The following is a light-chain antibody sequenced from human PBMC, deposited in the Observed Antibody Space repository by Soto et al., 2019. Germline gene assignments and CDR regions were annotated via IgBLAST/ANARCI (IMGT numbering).Light chain of an antibody. CDR1: FSNIGDNA. CDR2: LND. V-gene: IGLV1-44*01. J-gene: IGLJ1*01. Sequence: QSALAQPPSVSATPGQRVNISCSGSFSNIGDNAVNWYQQLPGAAPKLLIYLNDQRPSGVPDRFSGSKSGTSASLATSGLQSEDEADYYCAAWDDSLNALFGTGTKVTVL. CDR3: AAWDDSLNAL.